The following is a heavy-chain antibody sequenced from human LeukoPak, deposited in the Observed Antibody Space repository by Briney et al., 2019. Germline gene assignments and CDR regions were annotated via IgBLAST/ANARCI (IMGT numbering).Heavy chain of an antibody. Sequence: GGSLRLSCAASGFTFSSYAMHWVRQAPGKGLEWVAVISYDGSNKYYADSVKGRFTISRDNSKNTLYLQMNSLRAEDTAVYYCARGGSSWHMGDRPFDYWGQGTLVTVSS. CDR1: GFTFSSYA. CDR2: ISYDGSNK. V-gene: IGHV3-30*04. J-gene: IGHJ4*02. CDR3: ARGGSSWHMGDRPFDY. D-gene: IGHD6-13*01.